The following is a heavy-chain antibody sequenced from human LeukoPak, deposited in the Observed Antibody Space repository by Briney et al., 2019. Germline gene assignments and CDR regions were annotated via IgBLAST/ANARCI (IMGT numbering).Heavy chain of an antibody. CDR1: GFTFSSYW. V-gene: IGHV3-74*01. CDR2: INSDGSST. J-gene: IGHJ4*02. Sequence: GGSLRLSCAASGFTFSSYWMHWVRQAPGKGLVWVSRINSDGSSTSYADSVKGRFTISRDNSKNTLYLQMNSLRAEDTAVYYCAKDPRPHVLRFLEWLLNYFDYWGQGTLVTVSS. CDR3: AKDPRPHVLRFLEWLLNYFDY. D-gene: IGHD3-3*01.